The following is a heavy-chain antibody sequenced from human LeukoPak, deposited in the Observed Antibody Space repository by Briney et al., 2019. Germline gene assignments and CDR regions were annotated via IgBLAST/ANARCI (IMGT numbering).Heavy chain of an antibody. Sequence: GESLKISCKGSGYSLTSYWIGWVRQMPGKGLEWMGIIYPGDSDTRYSPSFQGQVTISADKSISTAYLQWSSLKASDTAMYYCARRSSSVSSGYDYWGQGTLVTVSS. CDR1: GYSLTSYW. V-gene: IGHV5-51*01. J-gene: IGHJ4*02. CDR3: ARRSSSVSSGYDY. CDR2: IYPGDSDT. D-gene: IGHD6-6*01.